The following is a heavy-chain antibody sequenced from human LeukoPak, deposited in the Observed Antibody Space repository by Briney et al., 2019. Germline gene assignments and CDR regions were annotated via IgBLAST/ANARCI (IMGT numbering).Heavy chain of an antibody. CDR2: TYTSGSS. J-gene: IGHJ5*02. CDR3: ARGGGYGGNWFDP. V-gene: IGHV4-4*07. D-gene: IGHD5-12*01. Sequence: PSETLSLTCIVSGGSISSYHWSWIRQPAGKRLEWIGHTYTSGSSNYNPSLKSRVTMSVDTSNNQFSLKLNSVTAADMAVYYCARGGGYGGNWFDPWGQGTLVIVSS. CDR1: GGSISSYH.